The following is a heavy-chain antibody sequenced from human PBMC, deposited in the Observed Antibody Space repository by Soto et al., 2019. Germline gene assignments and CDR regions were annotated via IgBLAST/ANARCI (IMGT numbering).Heavy chain of an antibody. D-gene: IGHD6-13*01. Sequence: QVQLVQSGAEVKKPGASVRASCKAFGYSFSNYDINWVRQATGQGLEWMGWSNPNSGHTCYAQGRQGRVTMTRNTSISAAYMELSSLRSDDTAVYYCARGQQLLLNYDAFDMWGQGTMVTVS. CDR3: ARGQQLLLNYDAFDM. CDR1: GYSFSNYD. CDR2: SNPNSGHT. J-gene: IGHJ3*02. V-gene: IGHV1-8*02.